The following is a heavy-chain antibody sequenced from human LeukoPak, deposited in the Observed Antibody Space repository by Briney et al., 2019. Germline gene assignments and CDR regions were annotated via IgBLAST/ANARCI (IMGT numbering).Heavy chain of an antibody. J-gene: IGHJ4*02. CDR3: ARLYSSSWQFDY. CDR1: GFSFSRYS. CDR2: ISSSTTYI. V-gene: IGHV3-21*01. Sequence: GGSLRLSCAASGFSFSRYSLSWVRQAPGKGLEWISLISSSTTYIYYADSVKGRFTISRDNAKNSVFLQMTSLRAEDTAVYYCARLYSSSWQFDYWGQGTLVTVSS. D-gene: IGHD6-13*01.